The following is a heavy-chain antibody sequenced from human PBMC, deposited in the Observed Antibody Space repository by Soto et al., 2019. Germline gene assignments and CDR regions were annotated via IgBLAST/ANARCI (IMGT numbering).Heavy chain of an antibody. CDR1: GLTGSSNS. D-gene: IGHD2-15*01. CDR3: ARELGGSWYNWFDP. CDR2: LHSDVST. Sequence: PGGALRLSCADPGLTGSSNSISWVRQAPGQGLEWVSVLHSDVSTYYVDSVKGRFVISRDNSKNTVYLQMNSLRAEDTAIYYCARELGGSWYNWFDPWGQGTLVTVSS. J-gene: IGHJ5*02. V-gene: IGHV3-53*01.